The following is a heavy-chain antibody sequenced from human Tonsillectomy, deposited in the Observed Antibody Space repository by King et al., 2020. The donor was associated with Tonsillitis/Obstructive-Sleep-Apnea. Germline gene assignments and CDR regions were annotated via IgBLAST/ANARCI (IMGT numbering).Heavy chain of an antibody. V-gene: IGHV1-18*01. D-gene: IGHD2/OR15-2a*01. CDR1: GYSFTSYG. Sequence: QLVQSGAEVKEPGASVKVSCKASGYSFTSYGITWVRQAPGQGLEWMGWISASNGDTNYAQKLQGRVTLTTDSSTGTSYMERWSLRSDDTAVYYCARGGLSKGFDPWGQGTLVTVSS. CDR3: ARGGLSKGFDP. J-gene: IGHJ5*02. CDR2: ISASNGDT.